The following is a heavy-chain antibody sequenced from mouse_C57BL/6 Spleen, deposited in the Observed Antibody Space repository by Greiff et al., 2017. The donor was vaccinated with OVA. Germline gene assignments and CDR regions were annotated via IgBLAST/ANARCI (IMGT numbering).Heavy chain of an antibody. J-gene: IGHJ4*01. V-gene: IGHV5-6*01. CDR1: GFTFSSYG. CDR3: ARHYYNYDYAMDY. CDR2: ISSGGSYT. D-gene: IGHD2-4*01. Sequence: EVKLMESGGDLVKPGGSLKLSCAASGFTFSSYGMSWVRQTPDKRLEWVATISSGGSYTYYPDSVKGRFTITRNNAKNTLNLQMSSLKSEYTAMYYCARHYYNYDYAMDYWGQGTSVTVSS.